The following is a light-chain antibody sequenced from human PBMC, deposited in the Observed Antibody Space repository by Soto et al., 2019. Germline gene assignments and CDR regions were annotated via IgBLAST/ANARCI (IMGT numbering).Light chain of an antibody. V-gene: IGKV1-5*03. J-gene: IGKJ1*01. CDR2: KAS. Sequence: IQVTQSPSTLSASVGDRVTITCRASQSISCWLAWYLQKLGKDPKLLIYKASILESGVPSRFSVSGSGTEVTLTISSLQPDDFVTYYCQQDNSDSCTFGQGTKVEI. CDR1: QSISCW. CDR3: QQDNSDSCT.